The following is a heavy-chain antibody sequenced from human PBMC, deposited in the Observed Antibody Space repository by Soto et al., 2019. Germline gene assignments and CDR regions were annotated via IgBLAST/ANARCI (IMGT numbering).Heavy chain of an antibody. J-gene: IGHJ5*02. D-gene: IGHD6-13*01. CDR2: IKQDGSEK. Sequence: GGSLRLSCAASGFTFSSYGMHWVRQAPGKGLEWVANIKQDGSEKYYVDSVKGRFTISRDNAKNSLYLQMNSLRAEDTAVYYCAQEGSSSWNNWFDPWGQGTLVTVSS. CDR3: AQEGSSSWNNWFDP. CDR1: GFTFSSYG. V-gene: IGHV3-7*01.